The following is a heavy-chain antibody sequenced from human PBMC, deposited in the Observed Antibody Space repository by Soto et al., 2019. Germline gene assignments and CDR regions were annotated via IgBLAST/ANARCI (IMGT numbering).Heavy chain of an antibody. CDR1: GFTFTSSA. CDR3: AAAAKTITIFGVVRSGFDY. J-gene: IGHJ4*02. V-gene: IGHV1-58*01. CDR2: IVVGSGNT. Sequence: SVKVSCKASGFTFTSSAVQWVRQARGQRLEWIGWIVVGSGNTNYAQKFQERVTITRDMSTSTAYMELSSLRSEDTAVYYCAAAAKTITIFGVVRSGFDYWGPGTLVPVYS. D-gene: IGHD3-3*01.